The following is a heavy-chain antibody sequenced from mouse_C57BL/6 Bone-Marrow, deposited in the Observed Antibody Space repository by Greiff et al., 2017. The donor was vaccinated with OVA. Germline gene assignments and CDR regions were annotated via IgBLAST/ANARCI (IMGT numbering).Heavy chain of an antibody. CDR2: INPNNGGS. CDR3: AREGYYEAMDY. V-gene: IGHV1-26*01. J-gene: IGHJ4*01. Sequence: VQLQQSGPELVKPGASVPISCKASGYTFTDYYMNWLTQSHGKSLEWIGYINPNNGGSRYNQKFTGNATLTVDKSSSTAYMELRSLTSEDSAVYDCAREGYYEAMDYWGQGTSVTGSS. CDR1: GYTFTDYY. D-gene: IGHD1-1*01.